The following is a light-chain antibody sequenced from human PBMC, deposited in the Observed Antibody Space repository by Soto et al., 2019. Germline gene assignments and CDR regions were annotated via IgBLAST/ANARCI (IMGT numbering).Light chain of an antibody. V-gene: IGKV3-11*01. CDR3: QQRNNWPYT. Sequence: EIVLTQSPATLSLSPGERATLSCRASQSVSSYLAWYQQKPGQAPRLLIYDASNRATGIPARFSGSGSWTDLTLAITSLEPEYFAFYYCQQRNNWPYTGGQGTNLEIK. CDR2: DAS. CDR1: QSVSSY. J-gene: IGKJ2*01.